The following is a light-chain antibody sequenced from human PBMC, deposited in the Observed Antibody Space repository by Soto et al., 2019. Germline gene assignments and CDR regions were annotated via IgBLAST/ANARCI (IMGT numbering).Light chain of an antibody. V-gene: IGKV1-5*03. CDR3: QHYKNSPYT. CDR2: KAS. CDR1: QNLGSW. Sequence: DIPMTQSPSTLSASGGDSVTITCRASQNLGSWLAWYQQKPGEAPKLLISKASTLESGVPSRFSGRSFGTEFTLTISSLQPDDFGTYFCQHYKNSPYTFGQGTKLEIK. J-gene: IGKJ2*01.